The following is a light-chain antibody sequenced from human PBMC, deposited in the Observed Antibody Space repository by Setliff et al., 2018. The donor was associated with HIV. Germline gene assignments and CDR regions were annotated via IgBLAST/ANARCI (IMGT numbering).Light chain of an antibody. Sequence: LTQPASVSGSPGQSITISCTGTSSDVGGYNYVSWYQQHPGKAPKLMIYEVSNRPSGVSNRFSGSKSGNTASLTISGLQAEDEADYYCSSYTSSSTLYVFGTGTRSPS. J-gene: IGLJ1*01. CDR3: SSYTSSSTLYV. CDR2: EVS. CDR1: SSDVGGYNY. V-gene: IGLV2-14*01.